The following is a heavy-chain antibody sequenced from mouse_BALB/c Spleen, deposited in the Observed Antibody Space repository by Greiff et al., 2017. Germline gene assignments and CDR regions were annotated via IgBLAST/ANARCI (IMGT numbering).Heavy chain of an antibody. J-gene: IGHJ2*01. D-gene: IGHD1-2*01. CDR1: GYTFTSYY. CDR2: MYPGNVNT. CDR3: AREPTADY. Sequence: VKLMESGPELVKPGASVRISCKASGYTFTSYYIHWVKQRPGQGLEWIGWMYPGNVNTKYNEKFKGKATLTADKSSSTAYMQLSSLTSEDSAVYFCAREPTADYWGQGTTLTVSS. V-gene: IGHV1S56*01.